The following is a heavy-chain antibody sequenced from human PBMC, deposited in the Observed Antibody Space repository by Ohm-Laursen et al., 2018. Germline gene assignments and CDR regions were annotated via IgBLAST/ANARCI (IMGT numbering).Heavy chain of an antibody. CDR2: ISSSSTTI. V-gene: IGHV3-11*01. D-gene: IGHD3-22*01. CDR1: GFTFSDYS. Sequence: GSLRLSCSASGFTFSDYSMAWIRQAPGKGLDWVSYISSSSTTIYYADSVKGRFTISRDNAKNSLYLQMNSLRAEDTAVYYCARDDYYDSSTGAFHIWGQGTMVTVSS. J-gene: IGHJ3*02. CDR3: ARDDYYDSSTGAFHI.